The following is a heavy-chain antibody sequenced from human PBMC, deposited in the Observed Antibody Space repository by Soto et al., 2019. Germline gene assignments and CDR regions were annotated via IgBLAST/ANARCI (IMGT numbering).Heavy chain of an antibody. J-gene: IGHJ5*02. Sequence: SETLSLTCTVSGGSISSGGYYWSWIRQHPGKGLEWIGYIYYSGSTYYNPSLKSLVTISVDTSKNQFSLKLSSVTAADTAVYYCARAMVVTQNWFDPWGQGTLVTVSS. V-gene: IGHV4-30-4*08. CDR3: ARAMVVTQNWFDP. CDR2: IYYSGST. CDR1: GGSISSGGYY. D-gene: IGHD2-21*02.